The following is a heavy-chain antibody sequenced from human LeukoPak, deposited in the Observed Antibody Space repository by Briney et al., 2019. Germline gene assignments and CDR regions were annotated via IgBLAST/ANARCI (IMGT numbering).Heavy chain of an antibody. CDR3: AGEMEIRAYYDILTGYYGYYYYYGMDV. V-gene: IGHV1-46*01. J-gene: IGHJ6*02. CDR2: INPCGGST. D-gene: IGHD3-9*01. Sequence: ASVKVSCKASGYTFTSYYMHWVRQASGQGLEWMGIINPCGGSTSYAQKFQGRVTMTRDTSTSTVYMELSSLRSEDTAVYYCAGEMEIRAYYDILTGYYGYYYYYGMDVWGQGTTVTVSS. CDR1: GYTFTSYY.